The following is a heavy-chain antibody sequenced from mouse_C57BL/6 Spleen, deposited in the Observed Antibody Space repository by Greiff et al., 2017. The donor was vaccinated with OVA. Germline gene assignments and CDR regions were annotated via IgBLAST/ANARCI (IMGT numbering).Heavy chain of an antibody. J-gene: IGHJ2*01. D-gene: IGHD3-1*01. CDR2: IRLKSDNYAT. CDR1: GFTFSNYW. V-gene: IGHV6-3*01. CDR3: TRGSGYFDY. Sequence: EVQLQQSGGGLVQPGGSMKLSCVASGFTFSNYWMNWVRQSPEKGLEWVAQIRLKSDNYATHYAESVKGRFTISRDDSKSSVYLQMNNLRAEDTGIYYCTRGSGYFDYWGQGTTLTVSS.